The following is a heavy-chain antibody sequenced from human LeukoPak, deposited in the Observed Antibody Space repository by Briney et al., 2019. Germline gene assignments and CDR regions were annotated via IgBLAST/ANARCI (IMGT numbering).Heavy chain of an antibody. CDR2: TYSGGST. CDR1: GFTVSSNY. CDR3: ARVDYYYYGMDV. V-gene: IGHV3-53*01. Sequence: GGSLSLSCAASGFTVSSNYMIWVRQAPGKGREWVSVTYSGGSTYYADSVKGRFTISRDNSKNTLYLQMNSLRAEDTAVYYCARVDYYYYGMDVWGKGTTVTVSS. J-gene: IGHJ6*04.